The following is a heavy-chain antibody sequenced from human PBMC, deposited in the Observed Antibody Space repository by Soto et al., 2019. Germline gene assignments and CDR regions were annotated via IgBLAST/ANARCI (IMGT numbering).Heavy chain of an antibody. CDR1: GFTFSSYA. Sequence: EVQLLESGGGLVQPGGSLRLSCAASGFTFSSYAMSWVRQAPGKGLEWVAYISSSGTGIYYADSVKGRLTISRDNTKNSLYLQMSSLRAEDTAVYYCARAYSDAFDIWGQGTMVTVSS. V-gene: IGHV3-48*04. J-gene: IGHJ3*02. CDR3: ARAYSDAFDI. CDR2: ISSSGTGI. D-gene: IGHD2-15*01.